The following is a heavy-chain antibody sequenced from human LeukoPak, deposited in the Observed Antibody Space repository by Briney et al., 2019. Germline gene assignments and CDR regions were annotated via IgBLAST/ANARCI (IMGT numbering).Heavy chain of an antibody. CDR1: GYTFTTYP. CDR2: IIAGNGNT. V-gene: IGHV1-3*01. Sequence: ASVRVSCKASGYTFTTYPMHGVGEAGGQRRQWMGGIIAGNGNTKYPQKFQGRLTIPRATSATTAYMELSSLRSQDTAVYYCATVSGYSSSCFDYWGQGTLVTVSS. D-gene: IGHD6-13*01. CDR3: ATVSGYSSSCFDY. J-gene: IGHJ4*02.